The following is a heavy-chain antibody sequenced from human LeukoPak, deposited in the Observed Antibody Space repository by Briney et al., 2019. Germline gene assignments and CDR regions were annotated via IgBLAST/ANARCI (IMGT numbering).Heavy chain of an antibody. J-gene: IGHJ4*02. V-gene: IGHV3-23*01. CDR2: ISGSGVT. CDR3: AKDLNWGGR. Sequence: GGSLRLSCAASGFTVSNNYMSWVRQAPGKGLEWVSGISGSGVTDYADSVKGRFTISRDNSKNTLYLQMNSLRAEDTAVYYCAKDLNWGGRWGQGTLVTVSS. D-gene: IGHD7-27*01. CDR1: GFTVSNNY.